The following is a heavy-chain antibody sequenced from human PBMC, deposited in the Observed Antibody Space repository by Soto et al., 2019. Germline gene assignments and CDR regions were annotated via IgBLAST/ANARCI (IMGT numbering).Heavy chain of an antibody. D-gene: IGHD5-12*01. CDR2: NFPGDAET. CDR3: ATTGGFGMDV. Sequence: GEYLKISCQGSGYNFDTHWIGWGRHKAGKGLEWMGTNFPGDAETRYSPSVQGHITISTDKSISIADLRWSSLKASDTGREYCATTGGFGMDVWGQGTTVTVSS. CDR1: GYNFDTHW. V-gene: IGHV5-51*01. J-gene: IGHJ6*02.